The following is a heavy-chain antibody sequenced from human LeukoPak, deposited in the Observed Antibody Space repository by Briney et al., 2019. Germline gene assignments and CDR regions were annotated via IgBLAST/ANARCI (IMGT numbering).Heavy chain of an antibody. Sequence: ASVKVSCKTSGYTFTTYGISWVRQAPGQRLEWMGCISAYNGNTKYAQKLQGRVTMTTDTSTSTAYMELRSLRSEDTAVYYCARDPVSSSWYSYYYYGMDVWGQGTTVTVSS. D-gene: IGHD6-13*01. CDR2: ISAYNGNT. CDR3: ARDPVSSSWYSYYYYGMDV. J-gene: IGHJ6*02. CDR1: GYTFTTYG. V-gene: IGHV1-18*01.